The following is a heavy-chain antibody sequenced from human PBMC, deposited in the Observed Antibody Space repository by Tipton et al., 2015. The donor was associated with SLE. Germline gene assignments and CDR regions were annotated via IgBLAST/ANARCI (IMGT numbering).Heavy chain of an antibody. V-gene: IGHV3-21*01. D-gene: IGHD6-13*01. CDR2: ISSSSSYI. J-gene: IGHJ5*02. Sequence: SLRLSCAASGFTFSSYSMNWVRQAPGKGLEWVSSISSSSSYIYYADSVKGRFTISRDNAKNSLYLQMNSLRAEDTAVYYCARDSSSWSNWFDPWGQGTLVTVSS. CDR1: GFTFSSYS. CDR3: ARDSSSWSNWFDP.